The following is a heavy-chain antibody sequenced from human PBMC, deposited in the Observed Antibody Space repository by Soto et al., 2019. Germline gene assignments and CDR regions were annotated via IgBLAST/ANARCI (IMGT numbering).Heavy chain of an antibody. Sequence: EVQLLESGGGLVQPGGSLRLSCAASGFAFNNNVMSWVRQAPGKGLEWVSTIAGSFGTTAYADSVKGRFTISRDNSQNTLYLQMNSLRAEDTAIYYCAKDPPYRMYYFQQRGQGTPVTVSS. CDR3: AKDPPYRMYYFQQ. D-gene: IGHD2-8*01. CDR2: IAGSFGTT. J-gene: IGHJ4*02. V-gene: IGHV3-23*01. CDR1: GFAFNNNV.